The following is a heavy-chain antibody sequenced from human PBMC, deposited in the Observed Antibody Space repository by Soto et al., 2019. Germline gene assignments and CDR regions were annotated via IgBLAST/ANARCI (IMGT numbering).Heavy chain of an antibody. J-gene: IGHJ6*03. CDR1: GGTFSSYA. Sequence: QVQLVQSGAEVKKPGSSVKVSCKASGGTFSSYAFNWVRQAPGQGLEWMGRIIPILGIGDYAQRFQGRVTITADKSKRTVYMELSSLRSEDTAVYYCARNPRAVAAMHMDVWGKGTMVTVSS. CDR3: ARNPRAVAAMHMDV. D-gene: IGHD6-19*01. V-gene: IGHV1-69*04. CDR2: IIPILGIG.